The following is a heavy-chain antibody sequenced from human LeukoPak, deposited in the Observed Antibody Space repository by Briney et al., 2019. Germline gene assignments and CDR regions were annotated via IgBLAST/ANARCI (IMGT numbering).Heavy chain of an antibody. J-gene: IGHJ6*03. CDR1: GFNFDIAW. CDR2: IESKNDGAAT. D-gene: IGHD5-24*01. CDR3: VRRDAYKPRYFIDG. V-gene: IGHV3-15*04. Sequence: GGSLRLSCAVSGFNFDIAWMNWVRQAPGEGLESVGRIESKNDGAATDYAAPVRGRFTISTEDSKNMITLQITSLNTQDTTGYYCVRRDAYKPRYFIDGWGKGTTVTVSS.